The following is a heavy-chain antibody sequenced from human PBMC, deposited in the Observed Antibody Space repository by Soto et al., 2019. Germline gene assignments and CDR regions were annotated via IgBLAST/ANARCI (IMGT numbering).Heavy chain of an antibody. CDR3: ARTVYYDILTGYYYYYYYLDV. CDR2: IKQDGSEK. V-gene: IGHV3-7*01. Sequence: GGSLRLSCAASGFTFSSYWMSWVRQAPGKGLEWVANIKQDGSEKYYVDSVKGRFTISRDNAKNSLYLQMNSLRAEDTAVYYCARTVYYDILTGYYYYYYYLDVWGKGTTVTVSS. CDR1: GFTFSSYW. J-gene: IGHJ6*03. D-gene: IGHD3-9*01.